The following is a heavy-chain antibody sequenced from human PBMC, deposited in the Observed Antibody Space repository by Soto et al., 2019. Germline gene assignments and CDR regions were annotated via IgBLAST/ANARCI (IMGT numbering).Heavy chain of an antibody. CDR1: GFTFSSCA. CDR3: AKGRSYYYYYGVDV. V-gene: IGHV3-23*01. J-gene: IGHJ6*02. CDR2: IIDSGAST. Sequence: HPGGSLRLSCAASGFTFSSCAMGWVRQAPGKGLEWVSDIIDSGASTYYADSVKGRFTISRDNSKSTLYLQMSSLRAEDTALYYCAKGRSYYYYYGVDVWGQGTTVTVSS.